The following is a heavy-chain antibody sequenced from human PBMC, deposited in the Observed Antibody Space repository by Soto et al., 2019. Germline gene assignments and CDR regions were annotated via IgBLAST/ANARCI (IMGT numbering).Heavy chain of an antibody. Sequence: EVQLLESGGGLVQPGGSLRLSCAASGFTFSRYEMNWVRQAPGKGLEWISYISTSGSTIYYADSVKGRFTISRDNAKNSLYLQMNSLRAEDTAVYYCARELAAAGSFDYWGQGTLVTVSS. CDR2: ISTSGSTI. CDR3: ARELAAAGSFDY. V-gene: IGHV3-48*03. D-gene: IGHD6-13*01. J-gene: IGHJ4*02. CDR1: GFTFSRYE.